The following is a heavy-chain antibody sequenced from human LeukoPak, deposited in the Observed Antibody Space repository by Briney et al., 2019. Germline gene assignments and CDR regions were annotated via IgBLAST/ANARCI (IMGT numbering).Heavy chain of an antibody. CDR2: INPNSGGT. CDR1: GYTFTGYY. CDR3: ARDRNYPLDWILPYYYMDV. D-gene: IGHD2-2*03. J-gene: IGHJ6*03. V-gene: IGHV1-2*02. Sequence: ASVKVSCKASGYTFTGYYMHWVRQAPGQGLEWMGWINPNSGGTNYAQKFQGRVTMTRDTSISTAYMELSRLRSDDTAVYYCARDRNYPLDWILPYYYMDVWGKGTTVTVSS.